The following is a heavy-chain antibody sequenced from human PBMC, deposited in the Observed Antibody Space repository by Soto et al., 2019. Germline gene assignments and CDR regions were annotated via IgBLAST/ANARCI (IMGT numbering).Heavy chain of an antibody. CDR1: GGSISSGGYY. V-gene: IGHV4-31*03. J-gene: IGHJ6*02. CDR3: ARVTASYSSSWGDYYYGMDV. Sequence: SETLSLTCTVSGGSISSGGYYWSWIRQHPGKGLEWIGYIYYSGSTYYNPSLKSRVTISVDTSKNQFSLKLSSVTAADTAVYYCARVTASYSSSWGDYYYGMDVWGQGTTVTVSS. CDR2: IYYSGST. D-gene: IGHD6-6*01.